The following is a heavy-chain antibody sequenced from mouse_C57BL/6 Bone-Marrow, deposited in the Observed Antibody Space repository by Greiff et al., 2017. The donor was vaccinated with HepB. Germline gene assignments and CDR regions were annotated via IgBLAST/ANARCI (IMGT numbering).Heavy chain of an antibody. CDR2: IWSGGST. CDR1: GFSFTSYG. CDR3: ARGGYYYGFAY. Sequence: VQLQQSGPGLVQPSQTLSITCTASGFSFTSYGVHWVRQSPGKGLEWLGVIWSGGSTDYNAAIISRLSISKDNSKSQVFYKMNSLQADDTAIYYCARGGYYYGFAYWGQGTLVTVSA. V-gene: IGHV2-2*01. D-gene: IGHD1-1*01. J-gene: IGHJ3*01.